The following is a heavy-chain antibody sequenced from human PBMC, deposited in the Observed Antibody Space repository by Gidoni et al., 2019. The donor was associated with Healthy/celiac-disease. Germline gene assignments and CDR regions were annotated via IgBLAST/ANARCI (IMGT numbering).Heavy chain of an antibody. CDR3: ARERSGIAVAGTSYYYYMDV. CDR1: GGTFSSYA. CDR2: IIPIFGTA. D-gene: IGHD6-19*01. J-gene: IGHJ6*03. Sequence: QVQLVQSGAEVKKPGSSVKVSCKASGGTFSSYALSWVRQARGQGLEWMGGIIPIFGTANYAQKFQGRVTITADESTSTAYMELSSLRSEDTAVYYCARERSGIAVAGTSYYYYMDVWGKGTTVTVSS. V-gene: IGHV1-69*01.